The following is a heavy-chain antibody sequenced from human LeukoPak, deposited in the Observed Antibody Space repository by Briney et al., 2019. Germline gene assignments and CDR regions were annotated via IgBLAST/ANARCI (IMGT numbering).Heavy chain of an antibody. D-gene: IGHD2-2*01. CDR3: ARHPEVVPAVNWFDP. CDR2: IYYSGST. CDR1: GGSISSSSYY. V-gene: IGHV4-39*01. Sequence: SETLSLTCTVSGGSISSSSYYWGWIRQPPGKGLEWIGSIYYSGSTYYNPSLKSRVTISVDTSKNQFSLKLSSVTAADTAVYYCARHPEVVPAVNWFDPWGQGTLVTVSS. J-gene: IGHJ5*02.